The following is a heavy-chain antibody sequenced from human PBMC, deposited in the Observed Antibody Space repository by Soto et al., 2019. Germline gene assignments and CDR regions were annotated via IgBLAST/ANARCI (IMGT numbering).Heavy chain of an antibody. CDR3: ARVGGGYDRYYYYGMDV. CDR2: IFPIFGTA. Sequence: QVQLVQSGAEVKKPGSSVKVSCKASGGTFSSYAISWVRQAPGQGLEWMGGIFPIFGTANYAQKFQGRVTITADESTSTAYMELSSLRSEDTAVYYCARVGGGYDRYYYYGMDVWGQGTTVTVSS. V-gene: IGHV1-69*01. J-gene: IGHJ6*02. D-gene: IGHD5-12*01. CDR1: GGTFSSYA.